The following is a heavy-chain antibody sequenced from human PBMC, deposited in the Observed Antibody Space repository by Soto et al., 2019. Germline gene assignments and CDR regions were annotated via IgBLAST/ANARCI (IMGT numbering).Heavy chain of an antibody. CDR2: VNSDGSST. J-gene: IGHJ4*02. Sequence: SLRLSCAASGFTFSSYWMHWVRQAPGKGLVWVSRVNSDGSSTSYADSVKGRFTISRDNAKNTLYLQMNSLRAEDTAVYYCARDEAAQYYFDYWGQGTLVTVSS. D-gene: IGHD6-13*01. CDR1: GFTFSSYW. CDR3: ARDEAAQYYFDY. V-gene: IGHV3-74*01.